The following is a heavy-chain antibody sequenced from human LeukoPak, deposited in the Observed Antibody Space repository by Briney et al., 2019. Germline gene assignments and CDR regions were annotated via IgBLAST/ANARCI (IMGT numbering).Heavy chain of an antibody. CDR3: ATYFYGDYGSSHYFDY. V-gene: IGHV4-4*02. CDR1: GGXISSSNW. D-gene: IGHD4-17*01. J-gene: IGHJ4*02. Sequence: SGTLSLTCAVSGGXISSSNWYSWARQPPGKGLEWIGEIYHSGTTNYKPSLKSRVTMSVDKSKNQFSLELSSVTAADTAVYYCATYFYGDYGSSHYFDYWGQGILVTVSS. CDR2: IYHSGTT.